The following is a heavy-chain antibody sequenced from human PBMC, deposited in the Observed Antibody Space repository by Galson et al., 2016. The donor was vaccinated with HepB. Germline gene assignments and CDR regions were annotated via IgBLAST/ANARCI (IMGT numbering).Heavy chain of an antibody. J-gene: IGHJ4*02. CDR2: ISSNSTYI. D-gene: IGHD1-26*01. CDR3: ARVELWEGQYDN. V-gene: IGHV3-21*01. CDR1: GFIFGGYT. Sequence: SLRLSCAASGFIFGGYTMDWVRQAPGKGLEWVSSISSNSTYIHYADSVRGRFTISRDNGKNSLYLQMNSLGADDTAVYFCARVELWEGQYDNWVQGTLVTVSS.